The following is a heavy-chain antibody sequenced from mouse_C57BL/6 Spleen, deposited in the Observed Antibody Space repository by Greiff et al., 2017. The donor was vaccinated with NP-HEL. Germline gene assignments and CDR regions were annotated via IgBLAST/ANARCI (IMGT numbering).Heavy chain of an antibody. CDR3: ARGDYGSSYPY. Sequence: QVQLQQPGAELVKPGATVKMSCKASGYTFTSYWITWVKQRPGQGLEWIGDIYPGSGSTNYNEKFKSKATLTVDTSSSTAYMQLSSLTSEDSAVYYCARGDYGSSYPYWGQGTTLTVSS. D-gene: IGHD1-1*01. J-gene: IGHJ2*01. V-gene: IGHV1-55*01. CDR2: IYPGSGST. CDR1: GYTFTSYW.